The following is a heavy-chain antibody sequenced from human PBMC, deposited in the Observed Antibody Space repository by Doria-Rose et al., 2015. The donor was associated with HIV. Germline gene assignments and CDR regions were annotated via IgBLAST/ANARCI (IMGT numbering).Heavy chain of an antibody. Sequence: QVTLKESSPVLVKPTETLTLTCTVSGVSLSSPGMGVSWIRQPPGKALEWLANIFSDDERSYKTSLKSRLTISSGTSKRQVVLTMTDMDPVDTATYYCARIKSSRWYHKYYFDFWGQGTLVIVSA. CDR1: GVSLSSPGMG. J-gene: IGHJ4*02. D-gene: IGHD6-13*01. CDR3: ARIKSSRWYHKYYFDF. V-gene: IGHV2-26*01. CDR2: IFSDDER.